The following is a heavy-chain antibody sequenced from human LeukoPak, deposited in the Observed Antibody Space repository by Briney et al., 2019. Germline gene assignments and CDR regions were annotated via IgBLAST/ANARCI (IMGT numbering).Heavy chain of an antibody. D-gene: IGHD3-9*01. CDR3: ARDRGVYDILTGYYGDAFDI. Sequence: GGSLRLSCAASGFTVSSNYMSWVRQAPGKGLEWVSVIYSGGSTYYADSVKGRFTISRDNSKNTLYPQMNSLRAEDTAVYYCARDRGVYDILTGYYGDAFDIWGQGTMVTVSS. V-gene: IGHV3-53*01. CDR2: IYSGGST. CDR1: GFTVSSNY. J-gene: IGHJ3*02.